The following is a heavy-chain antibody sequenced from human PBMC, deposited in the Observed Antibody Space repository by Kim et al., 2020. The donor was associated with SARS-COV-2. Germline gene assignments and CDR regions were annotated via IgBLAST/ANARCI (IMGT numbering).Heavy chain of an antibody. D-gene: IGHD4-17*01. V-gene: IGHV1-46*01. CDR3: ARDVGTVTSEDY. CDR1: GYTFTSYY. Sequence: ASVKVSCKASGYTFTSYYMHWVRQASGQGLEWMGIINPSGGSTSYAQKFQGRVTMTRDTSTSTVYMELSSLRSEDTAVYYCARDVGTVTSEDYWGQGTLVTVSS. J-gene: IGHJ4*02. CDR2: INPSGGST.